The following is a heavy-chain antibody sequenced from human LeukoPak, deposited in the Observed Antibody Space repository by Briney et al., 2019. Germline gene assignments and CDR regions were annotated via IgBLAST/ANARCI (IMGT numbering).Heavy chain of an antibody. J-gene: IGHJ3*02. V-gene: IGHV3-23*01. CDR3: AKEVGDYGPPHDAFDI. Sequence: GGSLRLSCAASGFTFSSYAMGWVRQTGKGLEWVSGISGSGGSTYYAGSANGRFTISRDNSKNTLYLQMNSLRADDTAIYNCAKEVGDYGPPHDAFDIWGQGTRVTVSS. CDR1: GFTFSSYA. CDR2: ISGSGGST. D-gene: IGHD4-17*01.